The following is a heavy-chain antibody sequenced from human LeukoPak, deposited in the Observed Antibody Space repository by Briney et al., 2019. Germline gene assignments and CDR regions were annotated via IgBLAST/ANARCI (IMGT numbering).Heavy chain of an antibody. Sequence: GGSLRLSCAASGFSFSRYWMSWVRQAPGKGLEWMANIKQDGSEKNYVESVKGRFTISRDNAKNSLYLQTNSLRAEDTAVYYCARAGQEWFGELGFDQWGQGALVIVSS. V-gene: IGHV3-7*01. CDR1: GFSFSRYW. J-gene: IGHJ4*02. CDR2: IKQDGSEK. D-gene: IGHD3-10*01. CDR3: ARAGQEWFGELGFDQ.